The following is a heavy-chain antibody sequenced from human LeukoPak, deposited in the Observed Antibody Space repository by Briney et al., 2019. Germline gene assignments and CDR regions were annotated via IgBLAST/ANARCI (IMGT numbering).Heavy chain of an antibody. CDR1: GFTFSSYG. Sequence: GGSLRLPCAASGFTFSSYGMHWVRQAPGKGLEWVAVISYDGSNKYYADSVKGRFTISRDNSKNTLYLQMNSLRAEDTAVYYCAKDGHTDYGDYEVFDYWGQGTLVTVSS. CDR2: ISYDGSNK. D-gene: IGHD4-17*01. CDR3: AKDGHTDYGDYEVFDY. J-gene: IGHJ4*02. V-gene: IGHV3-30*18.